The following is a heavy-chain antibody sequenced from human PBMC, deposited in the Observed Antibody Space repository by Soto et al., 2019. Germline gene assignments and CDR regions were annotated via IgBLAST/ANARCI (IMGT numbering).Heavy chain of an antibody. CDR2: IYYSGST. CDR1: GGSISSSGYY. V-gene: IGHV4-31*03. D-gene: IGHD2-15*01. Sequence: SETLSLTCTVSGGSISSSGYYWSWIRQHPGKGLEWIGYIYYSGSTYYNPSLKSRVTISVDTSKNQFSLKLSSVTAADTAVYYCVRYCSGGSCYSGAFDIWGQGTMVTVSS. J-gene: IGHJ3*02. CDR3: VRYCSGGSCYSGAFDI.